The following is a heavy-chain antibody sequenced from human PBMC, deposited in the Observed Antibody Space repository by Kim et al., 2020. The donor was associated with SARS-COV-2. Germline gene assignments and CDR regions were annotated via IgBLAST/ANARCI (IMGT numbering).Heavy chain of an antibody. V-gene: IGHV4-59*01. CDR3: ARGTNDYFYIDV. J-gene: IGHJ6*03. Sequence: SETLSLTCTVSGGSMRNYFWTWIRQPPGKGLEYIGYIYYRGTANYNPSLKTRVTLSIDTSNNQFSLKLSSVTAADTALYFCARGTNDYFYIDVWGKGTT. CDR2: IYYRGTA. CDR1: GGSMRNYF. D-gene: IGHD1-1*01.